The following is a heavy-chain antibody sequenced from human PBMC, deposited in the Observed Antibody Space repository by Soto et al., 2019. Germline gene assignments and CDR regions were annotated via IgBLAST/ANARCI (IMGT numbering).Heavy chain of an antibody. CDR3: ARGSTIFGVVIITSLGYYYYGMDV. Sequence: ASVKVSCKASGYAFTSYGISWVRQAPGQGLEWMGWISAYNGNTNYAQKLQGRVTMTTDTSTSTAYMELRSLRSDDTAVYYCARGSTIFGVVIITSLGYYYYGMDVWGQGTTVTVSS. CDR1: GYAFTSYG. CDR2: ISAYNGNT. J-gene: IGHJ6*02. D-gene: IGHD3-3*01. V-gene: IGHV1-18*01.